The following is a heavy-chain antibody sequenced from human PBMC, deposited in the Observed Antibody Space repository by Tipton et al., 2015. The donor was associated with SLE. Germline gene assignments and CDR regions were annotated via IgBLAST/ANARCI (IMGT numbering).Heavy chain of an antibody. CDR2: ISYSGGS. CDR1: GGSINTGFYY. Sequence: TLSLTCDVSGGSINTGFYYWSWIRQPPGEGPEWIGYISYSGGSNYNPSLKSRVSMSLDTSKNQFSLTLKSVTAADTAVYYCARDPDYGDPGTFDYWGQGTLVTVSS. D-gene: IGHD4-17*01. J-gene: IGHJ4*02. V-gene: IGHV4-61*01. CDR3: ARDPDYGDPGTFDY.